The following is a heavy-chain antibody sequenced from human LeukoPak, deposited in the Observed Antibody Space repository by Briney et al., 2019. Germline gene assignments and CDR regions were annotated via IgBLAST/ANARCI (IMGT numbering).Heavy chain of an antibody. Sequence: GGSLRLSXAASGFTFSTYVVSWVRQAPGKGLEWVSAIRGSCGSTYYADSVKGRFTVSRDNSKNTLYLQMNSLRAEDTAVYYCAKGRLATVTTWDYFDYWGQGTLVTVSS. D-gene: IGHD4-17*01. V-gene: IGHV3-23*01. CDR1: GFTFSTYV. CDR2: IRGSCGST. CDR3: AKGRLATVTTWDYFDY. J-gene: IGHJ4*02.